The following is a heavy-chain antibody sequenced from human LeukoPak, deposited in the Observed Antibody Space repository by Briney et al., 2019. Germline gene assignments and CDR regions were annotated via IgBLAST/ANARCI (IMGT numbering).Heavy chain of an antibody. D-gene: IGHD5-18*01. CDR2: VSYSGST. Sequence: SETLSLTCTVSGGSISSYYWSWIRQPPGKGLEWIGYVSYSGSTDYNPSLKSRVIISIDTSKTQFSLRLSSVTAADTAVYYCARENDRYGRIDYWGQGTQVTVSS. CDR1: GGSISSYY. CDR3: ARENDRYGRIDY. J-gene: IGHJ4*02. V-gene: IGHV4-59*01.